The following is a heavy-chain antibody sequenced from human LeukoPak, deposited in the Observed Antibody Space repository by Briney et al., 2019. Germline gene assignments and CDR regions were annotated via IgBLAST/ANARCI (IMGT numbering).Heavy chain of an antibody. CDR3: AKLQWLVLSDFDY. CDR2: ISYDGSNK. J-gene: IGHJ4*02. D-gene: IGHD6-19*01. V-gene: IGHV3-30*18. CDR1: GFTFRSYG. Sequence: GGSLRLSCAASGFTFRSYGMHWVRQAPGKGLEWVAVISYDGSNKYYADSVKGRFTISRDNSKNTLYLQMNSLRAEDTAVYYCAKLQWLVLSDFDYWGQGTLVTVSS.